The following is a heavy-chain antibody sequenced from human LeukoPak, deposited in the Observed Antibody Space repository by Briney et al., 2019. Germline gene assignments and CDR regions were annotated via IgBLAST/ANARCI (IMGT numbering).Heavy chain of an antibody. J-gene: IGHJ6*04. Sequence: GASVKVSCKASGYTFTSYAMHWVRQAPGQRLEWMGWINAGNGNTKYSQKFQGRVTITRDTSASTAYMELSSLRSEDTAVYYCARGCSGGSCYPRHYYYYGMDVWGKGTTVTVSS. CDR2: INAGNGNT. D-gene: IGHD2-15*01. CDR3: ARGCSGGSCYPRHYYYYGMDV. CDR1: GYTFTSYA. V-gene: IGHV1-3*01.